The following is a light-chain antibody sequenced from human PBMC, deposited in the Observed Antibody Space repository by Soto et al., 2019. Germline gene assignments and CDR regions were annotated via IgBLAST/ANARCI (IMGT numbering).Light chain of an antibody. J-gene: IGLJ2*01. Sequence: QSALTQPPSASGTPGQSVTIPCTGTSSDVGDYNYVSWYQHHPGKAPKLVIYEVSRRPSGVPDSFSGSKSGKTASLTVYGLQAEYEAYYYCSANAGSNNLVFGGGTK. CDR3: SANAGSNNLV. CDR2: EVS. V-gene: IGLV2-8*01. CDR1: SSDVGDYNY.